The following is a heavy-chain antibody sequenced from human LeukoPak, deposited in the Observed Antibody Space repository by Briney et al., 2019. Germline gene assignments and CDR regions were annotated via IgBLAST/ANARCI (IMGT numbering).Heavy chain of an antibody. Sequence: SETLSLTCTVSGYSISSGYYWGWIRPPPGKGLEWIGSIYHSGSTYYNPSLKSRVTISVDTSKNQFPLKLSSVTAADTAVYYCARDRGYSGSYYNWFDPWGQGTLVTVSS. V-gene: IGHV4-38-2*02. CDR3: ARDRGYSGSYYNWFDP. CDR1: GYSISSGYY. CDR2: IYHSGST. J-gene: IGHJ5*02. D-gene: IGHD1-26*01.